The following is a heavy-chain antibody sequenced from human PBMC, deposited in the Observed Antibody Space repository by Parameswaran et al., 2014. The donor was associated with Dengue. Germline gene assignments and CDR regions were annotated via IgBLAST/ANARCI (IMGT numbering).Heavy chain of an antibody. Sequence: VRQMPGKGLEWVSYISSSSTIYYADSVKGRFTISRDNAKNSLYLQMNSLRDEDTAVYYCARGAPYDTSGPYIWPEHNYGMDVWGQGTTVTVSS. J-gene: IGHJ6*02. CDR2: ISSSSTI. V-gene: IGHV3-48*02. D-gene: IGHD3-22*01. CDR3: ARGAPYDTSGPYIWPEHNYGMDV.